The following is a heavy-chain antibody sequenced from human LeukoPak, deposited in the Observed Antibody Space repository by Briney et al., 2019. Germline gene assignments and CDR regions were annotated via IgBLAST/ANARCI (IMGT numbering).Heavy chain of an antibody. CDR2: INTDGSST. CDR3: AILGERLRVFVRGQLPPDDAFDI. D-gene: IGHD2-2*01. V-gene: IGHV3-74*01. J-gene: IGHJ3*02. CDR1: GFTFSSYW. Sequence: PGGSLRLSCAASGFTFSSYWMHWVRQAPGKGLVWVSRINTDGSSTSYADSVKGRFTISRDNAKNTLYLQMNSLSAEDTAVYYCAILGERLRVFVRGQLPPDDAFDIWGQGTMVTVSS.